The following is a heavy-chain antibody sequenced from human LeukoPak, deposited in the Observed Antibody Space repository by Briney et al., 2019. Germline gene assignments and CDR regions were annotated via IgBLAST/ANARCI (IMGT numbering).Heavy chain of an antibody. V-gene: IGHV3-21*01. CDR1: GFTFSDYS. D-gene: IGHD6-13*01. J-gene: IGHJ4*02. CDR3: ARGAYSSSWYGIRV. CDR2: ISSRSSST. Sequence: PGGSLRLSCAASGFTFSDYSMNWVRQGPGKGLEWVSSISSRSSSTSYIASVKGRFTISRDNAKNSLYLQMNSLRVEDTAVYYCARGAYSSSWYGIRVWGQGTLVTVSS.